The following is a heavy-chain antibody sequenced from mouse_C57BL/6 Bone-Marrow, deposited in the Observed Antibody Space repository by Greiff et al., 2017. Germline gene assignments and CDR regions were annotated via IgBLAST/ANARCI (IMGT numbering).Heavy chain of an antibody. CDR2: IYPGSGST. V-gene: IGHV1-55*01. CDR3: AREEPYYGSGMDY. J-gene: IGHJ4*01. Sequence: QVQLKQPGAELVKPGASVKMSCKASGYTFTSYWITWVKQRPGQGLEWIGDIYPGSGSTNYNEKFKSKATLNVDTSSSTAYMQLSSLTSEDSAVYDSAREEPYYGSGMDYWGQGTSVTVSS. D-gene: IGHD1-1*01. CDR1: GYTFTSYW.